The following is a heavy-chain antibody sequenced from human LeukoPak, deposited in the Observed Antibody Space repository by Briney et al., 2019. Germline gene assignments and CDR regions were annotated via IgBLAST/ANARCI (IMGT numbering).Heavy chain of an antibody. CDR1: GYTFTNYN. V-gene: IGHV1-46*01. CDR2: INPSGGST. CDR3: ARYIYGYLHY. D-gene: IGHD5-18*01. Sequence: ASVKVSCKASGYTFTNYNIHWVRQAPGQGLEWMGIINPSGGSTSYAQKFQGRVTMTRDTSTSTVYMELRSLRSEDTAVYYCARYIYGYLHYWGQGTLVTVSS. J-gene: IGHJ4*02.